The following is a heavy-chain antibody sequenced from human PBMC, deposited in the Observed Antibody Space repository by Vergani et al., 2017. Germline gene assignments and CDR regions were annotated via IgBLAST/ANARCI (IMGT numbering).Heavy chain of an antibody. Sequence: QVQLQESGTGLVKPSETLSLTCTVSGGSISSYYWSWIRQPPGKGLEWIGYIYYSGSTNYNPSLKSRVTISVDTSKNQFSLKLSSVTAADTAVYYCARVMVRGVIIPYGMDVWGQGTTVTVSS. D-gene: IGHD3-10*01. J-gene: IGHJ6*02. CDR3: ARVMVRGVIIPYGMDV. CDR2: IYYSGST. CDR1: GGSISSYY. V-gene: IGHV4-59*01.